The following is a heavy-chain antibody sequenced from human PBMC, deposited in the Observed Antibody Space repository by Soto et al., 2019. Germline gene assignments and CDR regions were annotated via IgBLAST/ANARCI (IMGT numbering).Heavy chain of an antibody. Sequence: GASVKVSCKASGFAFTTSAVQWVRQARGQGLEWIGWIVVGSGNTNYAQKFQERLTITRDMSTSTAYMELSGLRSDDTAVYYCAARSYPYYHAMDVWGQGTTVTVSS. CDR2: IVVGSGNT. CDR3: AARSYPYYHAMDV. J-gene: IGHJ6*02. V-gene: IGHV1-58*01. CDR1: GFAFTTSA. D-gene: IGHD3-16*02.